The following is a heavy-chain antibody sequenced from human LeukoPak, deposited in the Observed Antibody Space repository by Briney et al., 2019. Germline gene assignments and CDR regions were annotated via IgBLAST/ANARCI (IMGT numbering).Heavy chain of an antibody. D-gene: IGHD3-22*01. J-gene: IGHJ4*02. CDR3: ARVTYYYDSSGYYENLNQFDY. V-gene: IGHV3-11*01. Sequence: GGSLRLSCAASGFTFSDYYMCWIRQAPGKGLEWVSYISSSGSTIYYADSVKGRFTISRDNAKNSLYLQMNSLRAEDTAVYYCARVTYYYDSSGYYENLNQFDYWGQGTLVTVSS. CDR1: GFTFSDYY. CDR2: ISSSGSTI.